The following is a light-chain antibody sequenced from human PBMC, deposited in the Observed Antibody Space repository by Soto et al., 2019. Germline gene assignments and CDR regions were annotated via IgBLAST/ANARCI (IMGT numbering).Light chain of an antibody. V-gene: IGKV1-9*01. J-gene: IGKJ3*01. Sequence: DIQLTQSPSFLYASVGDRVTITCRASQGISGYLAWYQQKPGKAPKLLIYGATTLRSGVPSRFSGTGSGTKFPLTISSLQPEDFATYYCQQLTSDPRGFTFGPGTKVDIK. CDR3: QQLTSDPRGFT. CDR1: QGISGY. CDR2: GAT.